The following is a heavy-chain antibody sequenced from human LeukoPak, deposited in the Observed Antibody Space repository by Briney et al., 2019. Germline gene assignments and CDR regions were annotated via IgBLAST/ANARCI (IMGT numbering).Heavy chain of an antibody. CDR1: GFTFSSYW. J-gene: IGHJ3*02. CDR3: ARDPRITIFGVVTRSFDI. D-gene: IGHD3-3*01. V-gene: IGHV3-7*01. CDR2: IEQDGSEK. Sequence: GGSQRLSCAASGFTFSSYWMSWVRQAPGKGLEWVANIEQDGSEKYSVDSVEGRFTTSRDNAKNSLYLQMNSLRAEDTAVYYCARDPRITIFGVVTRSFDIGGQGTMVTVSS.